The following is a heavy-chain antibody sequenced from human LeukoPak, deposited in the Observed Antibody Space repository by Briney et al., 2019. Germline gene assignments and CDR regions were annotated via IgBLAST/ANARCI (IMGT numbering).Heavy chain of an antibody. D-gene: IGHD5-24*01. Sequence: SETLSLTCAVYGGSFSGYYWSWIRQPPGKGLEWIGEINHSGSTYYNPSLKSRVTISVDRSKNQFSLKLSSVTAADTAVYYCARMFVSGPGDGYNYLDYWGQGTLVTVSS. CDR2: INHSGST. J-gene: IGHJ4*02. V-gene: IGHV4-34*01. CDR3: ARMFVSGPGDGYNYLDY. CDR1: GGSFSGYY.